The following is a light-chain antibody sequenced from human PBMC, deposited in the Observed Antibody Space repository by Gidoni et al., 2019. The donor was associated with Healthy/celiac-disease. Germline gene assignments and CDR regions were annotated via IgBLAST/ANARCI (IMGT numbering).Light chain of an antibody. CDR3: QQSYSTPFT. CDR1: QSSSSY. J-gene: IGKJ1*01. CDR2: AAS. V-gene: IGKV1-39*01. Sequence: DTHMTHSPSSLSASVGDRVTITCRASQSSSSYLNWYQQKPGKAPKLLIYAASSLQSGVPSGFSGSGSGTDFTLTISSLQPEDFATYYCQQSYSTPFTFXXXTKVDIK.